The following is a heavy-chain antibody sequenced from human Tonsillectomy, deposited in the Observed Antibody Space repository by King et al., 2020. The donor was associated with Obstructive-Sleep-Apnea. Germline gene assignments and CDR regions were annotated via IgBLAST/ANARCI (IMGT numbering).Heavy chain of an antibody. J-gene: IGHJ4*02. CDR2: IYNSGRT. V-gene: IGHV4-31*03. Sequence: QLQESGPGLVKSSQTLSLTCTVSGGSISSGAYYWSWIRQHPGKGLEWIGYIYNSGRTYYNPSLKSRVTISVDTSENQFSLKVTSVTAADTAVYYCASKKFPAAPLDYWGQGTLVTVSS. CDR1: GGSISSGAYY. CDR3: ASKKFPAAPLDY. D-gene: IGHD2-2*01.